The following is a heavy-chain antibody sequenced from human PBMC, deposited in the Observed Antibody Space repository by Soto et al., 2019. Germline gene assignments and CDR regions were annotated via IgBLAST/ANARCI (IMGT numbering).Heavy chain of an antibody. D-gene: IGHD3-3*01. Sequence: GASVKVSCKASGYTFTGYYMHWVRQAPGQGLEWMGWINPNSGGTNYAQKFQGRVTMTRDTSISTAYMELSRLRSDDTAVYYCARDGSPFGVVTPELDYWGQGTLVTVSS. CDR1: GYTFTGYY. CDR3: ARDGSPFGVVTPELDY. V-gene: IGHV1-2*02. J-gene: IGHJ4*02. CDR2: INPNSGGT.